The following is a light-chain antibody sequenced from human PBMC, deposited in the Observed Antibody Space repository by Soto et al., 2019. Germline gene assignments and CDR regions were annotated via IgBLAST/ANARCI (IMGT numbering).Light chain of an antibody. CDR1: QSISSY. Sequence: DIQMTQSPSSLSASVGDRVTITCRASQSISSYLNWYQQKPGRAPKLLIYAASSLQSGVPSRFSSSGSGTDFTLNISSLQPEDFATYYCQQSYSTPWTFGQGTQVQIK. CDR2: AAS. CDR3: QQSYSTPWT. V-gene: IGKV1-39*01. J-gene: IGKJ1*01.